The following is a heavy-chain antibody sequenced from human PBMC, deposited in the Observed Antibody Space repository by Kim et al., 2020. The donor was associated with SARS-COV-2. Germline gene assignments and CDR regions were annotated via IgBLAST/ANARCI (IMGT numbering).Heavy chain of an antibody. V-gene: IGHV1-18*04. CDR2: IGAYNGDA. CDR1: GYTFSNYG. CDR3: ARDRCYGSDTFDY. D-gene: IGHD2-15*01. J-gene: IGHJ4*02. Sequence: ASVKVSCKASGYTFSNYGISWVRQAPGQGLEWMGWIGAYNGDANYAQRFRGRLTMTTDTSTSTAYMELTSLRSDDTAVYYCARDRCYGSDTFDYWGQGTLVTVSS.